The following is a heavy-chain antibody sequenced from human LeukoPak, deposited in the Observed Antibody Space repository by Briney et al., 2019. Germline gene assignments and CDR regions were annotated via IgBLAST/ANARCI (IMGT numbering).Heavy chain of an antibody. J-gene: IGHJ6*02. CDR2: IGRTT. Sequence: GGSLRLSCAASGFTFSSFSMSWVRQAPGKGLEYVSGIGRTTYYAESVKGRFTISRDNSKNTLFLQMNSLRAEDTAVYYCAKRGLYGTVPFYGMDVWGQGTTVTVSS. V-gene: IGHV3-23*01. D-gene: IGHD2-8*02. CDR1: GFTFSSFS. CDR3: AKRGLYGTVPFYGMDV.